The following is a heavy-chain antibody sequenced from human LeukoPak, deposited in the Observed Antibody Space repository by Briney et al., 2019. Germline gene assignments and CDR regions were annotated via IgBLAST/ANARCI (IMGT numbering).Heavy chain of an antibody. CDR3: ASLHRKDY. CDR2: ISSSGSTI. J-gene: IGHJ4*02. V-gene: IGHV3-48*03. CDR1: GSTFSSYE. Sequence: GGSLRLSCAASGSTFSSYEMNWVRQAPGKGLEWVSYISSSGSTIYYADSVKGRFTISRDNAKNSLYLQMNSLRAGDTAVYYCASLHRKDYWGQGTLVTVSS.